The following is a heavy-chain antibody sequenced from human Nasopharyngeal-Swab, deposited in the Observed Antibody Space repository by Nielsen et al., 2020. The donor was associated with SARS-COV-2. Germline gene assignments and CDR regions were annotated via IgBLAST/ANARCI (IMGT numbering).Heavy chain of an antibody. CDR2: ITPSGGAT. Sequence: WGRQAPGQGLEWMGVITPSGGATNYARKFRGRVTMTRDPSTSTVYLDLSSLKSEDTAVYFCASEPGGMAAPGKHFDPWGQGTLVTVSS. D-gene: IGHD6-13*01. V-gene: IGHV1-46*01. CDR3: ASEPGGMAAPGKHFDP. J-gene: IGHJ5*02.